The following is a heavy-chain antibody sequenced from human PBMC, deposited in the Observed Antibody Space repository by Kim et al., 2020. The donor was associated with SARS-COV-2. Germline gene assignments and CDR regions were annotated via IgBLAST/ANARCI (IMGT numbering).Heavy chain of an antibody. CDR2: ISAYNGKT. CDR1: GYTFTSLG. CDR3: ATVAGGYNWNYSDY. Sequence: ASVKVSCKASGYTFTSLGFTWVRQAPGQGLEWMGWISAYNGKTNFAPKFQGRVTLTTDTSTSTAYMDLRSLRSDDTAVYYCATVAGGYNWNYSDYWGQGTLVTVSS. V-gene: IGHV1-18*01. D-gene: IGHD1-20*01. J-gene: IGHJ4*02.